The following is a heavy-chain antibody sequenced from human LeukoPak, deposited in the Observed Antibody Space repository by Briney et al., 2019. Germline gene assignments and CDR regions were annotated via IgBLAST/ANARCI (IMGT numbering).Heavy chain of an antibody. CDR3: ATSGWYLLPGVY. CDR2: NSGST. D-gene: IGHD6-19*01. Sequence: SETLSLTCTVSGDSISSTNYYWGWIRQPPGKGLEWIGSNSGSTYYNPSLESRVTISVDTSKNQFSLKLSSVTAADTAVYYCATSGWYLLPGVYWGQGTLVTVSS. J-gene: IGHJ4*02. CDR1: GDSISSTNYY. V-gene: IGHV4-39*01.